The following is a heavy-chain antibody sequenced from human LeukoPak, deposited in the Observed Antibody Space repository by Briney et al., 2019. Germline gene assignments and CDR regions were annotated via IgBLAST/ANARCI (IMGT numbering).Heavy chain of an antibody. V-gene: IGHV3-7*01. Sequence: SGGSLRLSCAASGLTFSSYWMSWVRQAPGKGLEWVANIKQDGSEKYYVDSVKGRFTISRDNAKNSLYLQMNSLRAEDTAVYYCARDSRVQLWLRTQSRFDYWGQGTLVTVSS. J-gene: IGHJ4*02. CDR2: IKQDGSEK. D-gene: IGHD5-18*01. CDR1: GLTFSSYW. CDR3: ARDSRVQLWLRTQSRFDY.